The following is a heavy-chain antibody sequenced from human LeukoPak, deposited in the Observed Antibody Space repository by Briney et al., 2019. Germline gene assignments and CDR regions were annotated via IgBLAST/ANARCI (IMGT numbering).Heavy chain of an antibody. CDR2: IYSAGST. CDR3: ARGIHYYGDNGEAFDI. V-gene: IGHV3-53*01. Sequence: RSGGSLRLSCAASGFTVSSDYMTWVRQAPGKGLEWISVIYSAGSTYYADSVKGRFTISRDTSKNTVYLQMNNLRAEDTGFYYCARGIHYYGDNGEAFDIWGQGTMVTVSS. CDR1: GFTVSSDY. J-gene: IGHJ3*02. D-gene: IGHD3-10*01.